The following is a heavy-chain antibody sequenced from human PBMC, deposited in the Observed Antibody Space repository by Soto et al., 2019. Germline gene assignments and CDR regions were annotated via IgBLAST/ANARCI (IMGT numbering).Heavy chain of an antibody. D-gene: IGHD5-12*01. J-gene: IGHJ4*02. CDR2: IYYSGST. Sequence: SETLSLTCTVSGGSISRSSYYWVLIRQPPGKGLEWIGSIYYSGSTYYNPSLKSRVTISVDTSKNQFSLKLSSVTAADTAVYYCARPWDGYSGYDGYFDYWGQGTLVTVPS. V-gene: IGHV4-39*01. CDR1: GGSISRSSYY. CDR3: ARPWDGYSGYDGYFDY.